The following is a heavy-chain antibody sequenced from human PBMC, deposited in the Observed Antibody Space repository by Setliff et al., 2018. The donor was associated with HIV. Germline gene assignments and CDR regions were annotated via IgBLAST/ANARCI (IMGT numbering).Heavy chain of an antibody. CDR1: GFTFSRSD. CDR3: AKDISGYSY. V-gene: IGHV3-48*01. J-gene: IGHJ4*02. D-gene: IGHD3-22*01. CDR2: ISTGSDAT. Sequence: LRLSCAASGFTFSRSDMSWVRQAPGKGLEWVSYISTGSDATYYADSVKGRFTISRDNSKNTLYLEMNNLRTEDTAVYYCAKDISGYSYWGQGTPVTVSS.